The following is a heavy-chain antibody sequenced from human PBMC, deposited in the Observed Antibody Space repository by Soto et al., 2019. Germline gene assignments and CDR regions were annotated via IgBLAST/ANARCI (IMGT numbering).Heavy chain of an antibody. V-gene: IGHV3-48*03. CDR2: ISKSGSII. Sequence: GGSLRLSCASSGLTFISYEMHWVRQAPGKGLEWVSYISKSGSIIYYTDSVKGRFTISRDNAKNLLYLEMNSLRAEDSAVYFCASVMLRFSYGIDVWGQGTTVTVSS. CDR3: ASVMLRFSYGIDV. J-gene: IGHJ6*02. D-gene: IGHD3-3*01. CDR1: GLTFISYE.